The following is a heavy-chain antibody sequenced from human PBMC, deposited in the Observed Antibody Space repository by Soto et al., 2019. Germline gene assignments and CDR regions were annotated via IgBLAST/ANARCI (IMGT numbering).Heavy chain of an antibody. CDR1: GFIFRSYW. V-gene: IGHV3-7*01. CDR2: INQDGSEK. D-gene: IGHD6-19*01. J-gene: IGHJ4*02. Sequence: EVQLVESGGGLVQPGGSLRLSCAASGFIFRSYWMSWVRQAPGKGLAWVANINQDGSEKYYVDSVRGRFIISRDNAENSRYLQMNSLRAEDTAVYYCARDGVEAGLYLDNWGQGTLVTVST. CDR3: ARDGVEAGLYLDN.